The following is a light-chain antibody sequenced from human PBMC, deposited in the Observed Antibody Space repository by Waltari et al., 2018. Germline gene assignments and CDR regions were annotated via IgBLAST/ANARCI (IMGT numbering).Light chain of an antibody. CDR2: GDN. J-gene: IGLJ2*01. CDR3: QSHDSSLRWV. Sequence: QSALTQPPSVSGAPGQRVTISCTGSSSNIGAGYGVHWFQQIPGTAPKVLIPGDNIRPSGVPDRFSASKSGTSASLAITGLQAEDEAVYFCQSHDSSLRWVFGGGTKLTVL. CDR1: SSNIGAGYG. V-gene: IGLV1-40*01.